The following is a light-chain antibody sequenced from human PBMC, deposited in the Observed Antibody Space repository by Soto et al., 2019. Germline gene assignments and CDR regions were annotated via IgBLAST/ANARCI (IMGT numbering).Light chain of an antibody. CDR2: EGT. V-gene: IGLV2-23*03. CDR1: NSDVESYNL. CDR3: CSYAGTATV. J-gene: IGLJ1*01. Sequence: QSALTQPASVSGSPGQSITISCTGTNSDVESYNLVSWFRQHPGEAHKLIVYEGTKRPSGVSNRFSGSKSGNPASLTISGLQAEDEANYYCCSYAGTATVFGTGTKLTVL.